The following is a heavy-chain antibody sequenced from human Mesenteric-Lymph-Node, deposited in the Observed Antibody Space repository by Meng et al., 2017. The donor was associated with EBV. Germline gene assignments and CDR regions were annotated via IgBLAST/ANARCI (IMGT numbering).Heavy chain of an antibody. Sequence: TTYADSVKGRFTISRDNSKNTLYLQMNSLRADDTAIYYCAKLIRLGYCSGGTCPDYWGQGTLVTVSS. J-gene: IGHJ4*02. CDR3: AKLIRLGYCSGGTCPDY. CDR2: T. D-gene: IGHD2-15*01. V-gene: IGHV3-23*01.